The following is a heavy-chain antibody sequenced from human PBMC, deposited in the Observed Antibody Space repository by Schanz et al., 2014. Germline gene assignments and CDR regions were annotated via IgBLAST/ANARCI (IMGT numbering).Heavy chain of an antibody. D-gene: IGHD2-15*01. CDR3: ARDKGGLIPFDY. CDR1: GFIFNDYY. V-gene: IGHV3-7*01. Sequence: VQLVESGGGVVQPGRSLRLSCAASGFIFNDYYMNWIRQAPGKGLEWVANMNQDGSVKNYVDSVKGRFTISRDNAKNSLYLQMNSLRAEDTAVYYCARDKGGLIPFDYWGQGTLVAVSS. CDR2: MNQDGSVK. J-gene: IGHJ4*02.